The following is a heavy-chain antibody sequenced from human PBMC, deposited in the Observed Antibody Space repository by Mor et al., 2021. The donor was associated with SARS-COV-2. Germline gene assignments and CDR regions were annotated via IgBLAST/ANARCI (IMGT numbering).Heavy chain of an antibody. Sequence: SLKSRVTISVDTSKNQFCLKLSSVTAADTAVYYCARDVINYGFGEYYYYGMDVWGQGTTVTVSS. J-gene: IGHJ6*02. D-gene: IGHD3-10*01. V-gene: IGHV4-4*07. CDR3: ARDVINYGFGEYYYYGMDV.